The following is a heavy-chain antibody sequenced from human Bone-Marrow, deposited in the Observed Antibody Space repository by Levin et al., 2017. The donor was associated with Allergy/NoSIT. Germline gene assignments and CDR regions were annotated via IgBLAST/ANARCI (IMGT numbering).Heavy chain of an antibody. CDR3: ARGALSSSREYSSGWSVDY. D-gene: IGHD6-19*01. J-gene: IGHJ4*02. Sequence: GGSLRLSCAASGFTFSSYWMHWVRQAPGKGLVWVSRINSDGSSTSYADSVKGRFTISRDNAKNTLYLQMNSLRAEDTAVYYCARGALSSSREYSSGWSVDYWGQGTLVTVSS. V-gene: IGHV3-74*01. CDR1: GFTFSSYW. CDR2: INSDGSST.